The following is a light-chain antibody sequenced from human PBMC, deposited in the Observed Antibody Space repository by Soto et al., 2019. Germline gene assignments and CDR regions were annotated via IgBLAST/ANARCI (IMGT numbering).Light chain of an antibody. CDR3: AAWDDSLNGLYV. V-gene: IGLV1-44*01. CDR2: SNN. Sequence: QSALTQPPSASGTPGQRVTISCSGSSSNIGSNTVNWYQQLPGTAPKLLIYSNNQRPSGVPDRFSGSKSGTSASLAISGLQSEVEADYYCAAWDDSLNGLYVFGTGTKVTVL. J-gene: IGLJ1*01. CDR1: SSNIGSNT.